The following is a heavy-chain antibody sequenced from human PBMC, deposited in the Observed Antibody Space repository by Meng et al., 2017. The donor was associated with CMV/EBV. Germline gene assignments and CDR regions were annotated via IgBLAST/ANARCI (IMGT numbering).Heavy chain of an antibody. CDR1: GFTVSSNY. D-gene: IGHD4/OR15-4a*01. V-gene: IGHV3-48*04. CDR3: ARGADYGDPSPRIFDY. J-gene: IGHJ4*02. Sequence: GESLKISCAASGFTVSSNYMSWVRQAPGKGLEWVSYITSGSSSTYYADSVKGRFSISRDNGKNSLSLHMTSLRGEDTAVYYCARGADYGDPSPRIFDYWGQGTLVTVSS. CDR2: ITSGSSST.